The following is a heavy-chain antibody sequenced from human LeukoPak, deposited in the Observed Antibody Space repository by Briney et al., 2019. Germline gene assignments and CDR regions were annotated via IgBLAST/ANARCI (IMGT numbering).Heavy chain of an antibody. CDR2: ISYDGGNK. CDR1: GFTFSSYA. J-gene: IGHJ4*02. CDR3: AREWELSYYFDY. V-gene: IGHV3-30-3*01. Sequence: GGSLRLSCAASGFTFSSYAMHWVRQAPGKGLEWVAVISYDGGNKYYADSVKGRFTISRDNSKNTLYLQMNSLRAEDTAVYYCAREWELSYYFDYWGQGTLVTVSS. D-gene: IGHD1-26*01.